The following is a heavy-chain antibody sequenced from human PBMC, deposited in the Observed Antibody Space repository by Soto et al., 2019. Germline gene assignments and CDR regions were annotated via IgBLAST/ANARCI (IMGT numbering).Heavy chain of an antibody. D-gene: IGHD3-10*01. Sequence: GGSLRLSCAASGFTFSSYAMHWVRQAPGKGLEWVAVISYDGSNKYYADSVKGRFTISRDNSKNTLYLQMNSLRAEDTAVYYCARVMSLWFGDPIAYWGQGSLVTVSS. CDR2: ISYDGSNK. CDR1: GFTFSSYA. V-gene: IGHV3-30-3*01. J-gene: IGHJ4*02. CDR3: ARVMSLWFGDPIAY.